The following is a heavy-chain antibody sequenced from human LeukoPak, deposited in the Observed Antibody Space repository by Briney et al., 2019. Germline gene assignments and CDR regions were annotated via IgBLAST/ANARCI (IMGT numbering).Heavy chain of an antibody. Sequence: ASVKVSCKASGYIFDIYAMIWVRQAPGQGLELMGWINTNTGNPTYAQGFTGRFVFSLDTSVSTAYLQISSLKAEDTAVYYCARDYTLTLGTTTYFQHWGQGTLVTVSS. CDR1: GYIFDIYA. D-gene: IGHD1-7*01. V-gene: IGHV7-4-1*02. J-gene: IGHJ1*01. CDR2: INTNTGNP. CDR3: ARDYTLTLGTTTYFQH.